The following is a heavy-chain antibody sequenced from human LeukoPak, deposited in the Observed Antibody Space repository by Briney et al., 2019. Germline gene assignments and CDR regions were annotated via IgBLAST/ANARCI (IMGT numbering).Heavy chain of an antibody. V-gene: IGHV4-61*02. J-gene: IGHJ5*02. CDR1: GGSISSGSYY. CDR3: ARGVGGYCSGGSCYSEPNWFDP. Sequence: SETLSLTCTVSGGSISSGSYYWSWIRQPAGKGLEWIGRIYTSGSTNYNPSLKSRVTISVDTSKNQFSLKLSSVTAADTAVYYCARGVGGYCSGGSCYSEPNWFDPWGQGTLVTVSS. D-gene: IGHD2-15*01. CDR2: IYTSGST.